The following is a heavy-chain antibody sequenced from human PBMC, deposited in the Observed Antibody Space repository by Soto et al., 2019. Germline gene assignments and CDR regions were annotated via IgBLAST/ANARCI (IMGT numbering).Heavy chain of an antibody. CDR1: GYTFTSYG. CDR2: ISAYNGNT. Sequence: QVQLVQSGAEVKKPGASVKVSCKASGYTFTSYGISWVRQAPGQGLEWMGWISAYNGNTNYAQKLQGRVTMTTDTSTSTAYMELRSLRPDDTAVYYCASSFTSSQWRYGMDVWGQGTTVTVSS. V-gene: IGHV1-18*01. J-gene: IGHJ6*02. D-gene: IGHD2-2*01. CDR3: ASSFTSSQWRYGMDV.